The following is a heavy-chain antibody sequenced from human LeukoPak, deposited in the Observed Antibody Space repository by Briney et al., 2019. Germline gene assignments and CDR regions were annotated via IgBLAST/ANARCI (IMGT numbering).Heavy chain of an antibody. CDR2: ISAYNGNT. CDR1: GYTSTSYG. D-gene: IGHD1-1*01. V-gene: IGHV1-18*01. CDR3: AIGYPGTTSTGGFDL. Sequence: ASVKVSCXASGYTSTSYGISWVRLAPGQGLEWMGWISAYNGNTNYAQKLQGRVTMTTDTSTSTAYMELRSLRSDDTAVYYCAIGYPGTTSTGGFDLWGRGTLVTVSS. J-gene: IGHJ2*01.